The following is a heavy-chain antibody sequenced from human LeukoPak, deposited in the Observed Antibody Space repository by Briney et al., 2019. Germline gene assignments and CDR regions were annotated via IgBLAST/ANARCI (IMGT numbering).Heavy chain of an antibody. V-gene: IGHV3-7*03. J-gene: IGHJ3*02. CDR3: ARVWERITMIVVVSSRFPEAFDI. CDR2: IKQDGSEK. CDR1: GFTFSSYW. Sequence: GGSLRLSCAASGFTFSSYWMSWVRQAPGKGLEWVANIKQDGSEKYYVDSVKGRFTISRDNAKNSLYLQMNSLRAEDTAVYYCARVWERITMIVVVSSRFPEAFDIWGQGTMVTVSS. D-gene: IGHD3-22*01.